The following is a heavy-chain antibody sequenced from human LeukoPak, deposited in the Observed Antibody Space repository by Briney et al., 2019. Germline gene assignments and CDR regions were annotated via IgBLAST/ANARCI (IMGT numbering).Heavy chain of an antibody. CDR3: ARAGWEMATSHFDY. V-gene: IGHV3-64*01. Sequence: GGSLRLSCAASGFTFSSYAMHWVRQAPGKGLEYVSAISSNGGSTYYANSVKGRFTISRDNSKNTLYLQMGSLRAEDMAVYYCARAGWEMATSHFDYWGQETLVTVSS. J-gene: IGHJ4*02. CDR1: GFTFSSYA. D-gene: IGHD5-24*01. CDR2: ISSNGGST.